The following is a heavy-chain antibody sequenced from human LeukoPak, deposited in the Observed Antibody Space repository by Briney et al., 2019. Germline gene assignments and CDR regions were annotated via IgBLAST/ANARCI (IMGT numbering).Heavy chain of an antibody. V-gene: IGHV4-59*01. J-gene: IGHJ6*03. CDR3: ARGGYYDILTGSLTPYYYYMDV. D-gene: IGHD3-9*01. CDR2: IYYSGST. Sequence: SETLSLTCTVYGGSISSDYWSWIRQPPGRGLEWIGEIYYSGSTNYNPSLKSRVTISVDTSKNQFSLKLSSVTAADTAVYYCARGGYYDILTGSLTPYYYYMDVWGKGTTVTISS. CDR1: GGSISSDY.